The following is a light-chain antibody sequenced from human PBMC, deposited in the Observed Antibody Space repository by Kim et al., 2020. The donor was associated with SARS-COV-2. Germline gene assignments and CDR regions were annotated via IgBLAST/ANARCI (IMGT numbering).Light chain of an antibody. CDR1: RSIAGL. CDR3: QQYMSYPWT. CDR2: EAS. Sequence: ASVGDRVTITCRASRSIAGLLAWYQQKPGQAPKLLIYEASTLKSGVPSRFTGSGSGTEFTLIISSLQPDDFATYYCQQYMSYPWTFGQGTKVDIK. J-gene: IGKJ1*01. V-gene: IGKV1-5*03.